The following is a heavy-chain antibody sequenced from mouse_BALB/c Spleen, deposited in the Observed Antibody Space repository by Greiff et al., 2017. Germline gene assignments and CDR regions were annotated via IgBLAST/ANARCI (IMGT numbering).Heavy chain of an antibody. J-gene: IGHJ4*01. CDR2: ISYSGST. D-gene: IGHD1-1*01. CDR3: AIYGSSYDYAMDY. CDR1: GYSITSDYA. Sequence: EVKLVESGPGLVKPSQSLSLTCTVTGYSITSDYAWNWIRQFPGNKLEWMGYISYSGSTSYNPSLKSRISITRDTSKNQFFLQLNSVTTEDTATYYCAIYGSSYDYAMDYWGQGTSVTVSS. V-gene: IGHV3-2*02.